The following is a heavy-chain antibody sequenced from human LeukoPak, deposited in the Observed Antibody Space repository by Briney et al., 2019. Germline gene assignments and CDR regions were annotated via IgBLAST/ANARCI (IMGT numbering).Heavy chain of an antibody. V-gene: IGHV3-33*06. CDR1: GFTFSSYG. CDR3: AKDRPGYSYALDY. D-gene: IGHD5-18*01. CDR2: IWYDGSNK. J-gene: IGHJ4*02. Sequence: GRSLRLSCAASGFTFSSYGMHWVRQAPGKGLEWVAVIWYDGSNKYYADSVKGRFTISRDNSKNALYPQMNSLRAEDTAVYYCAKDRPGYSYALDYWGQGTLVTVSS.